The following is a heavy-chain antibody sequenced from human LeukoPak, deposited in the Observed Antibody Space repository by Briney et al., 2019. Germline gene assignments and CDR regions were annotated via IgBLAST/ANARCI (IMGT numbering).Heavy chain of an antibody. J-gene: IGHJ4*02. D-gene: IGHD1-26*01. CDR1: GFTFSNNA. V-gene: IGHV3-23*01. CDR3: ATGEGY. CDR2: LSGSSGSA. Sequence: GGSLRLSCAASGFTFSNNAKNWVRQAPGKGLEWVSSLSGSSGSAYYADSVKGRFTISRDNSKNTLYLQMNSLRAEDTAVYYCATGEGYWGQGILVTVSS.